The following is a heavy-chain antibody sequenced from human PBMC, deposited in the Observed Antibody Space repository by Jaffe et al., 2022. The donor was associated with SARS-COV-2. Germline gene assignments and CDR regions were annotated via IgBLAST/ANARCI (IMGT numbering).Heavy chain of an antibody. D-gene: IGHD2-2*01. CDR1: GFSFSSYG. CDR3: AKEGPVPSY. CDR2: ISFDGSNK. V-gene: IGHV3-30*18. J-gene: IGHJ4*02. Sequence: QVHLVESGGGVVQPGRSLRLSCAASGFSFSSYGMHWVRQAPGKGLEWVAVISFDGSNKYYEASVKGRFTISRDNSKNTLYLQMNSLRPEDTAMYYCAKEGPVPSYWGQGTLVTVSS.